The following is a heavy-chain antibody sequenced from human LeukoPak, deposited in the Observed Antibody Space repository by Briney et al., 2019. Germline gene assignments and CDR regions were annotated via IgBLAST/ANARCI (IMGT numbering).Heavy chain of an antibody. Sequence: PGGSLRLSCAASGFTVSSNYMSWVRQAPGKGLEWVAIVSYDGSNKDYADSVKGRFTISRDNSKSTLYLQMNSLRAEDTAVYYCARDPKGGYSYGWGAFDIWGQGTMVTVSS. CDR1: GFTVSSNY. CDR3: ARDPKGGYSYGWGAFDI. CDR2: VSYDGSNK. J-gene: IGHJ3*02. D-gene: IGHD5-18*01. V-gene: IGHV3-30*03.